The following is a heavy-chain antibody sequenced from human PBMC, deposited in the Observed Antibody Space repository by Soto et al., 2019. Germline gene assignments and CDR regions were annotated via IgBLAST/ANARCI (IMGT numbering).Heavy chain of an antibody. J-gene: IGHJ4*02. D-gene: IGHD1-26*01. V-gene: IGHV4-31*03. CDR2: IYYSGST. CDR3: ARDIEGIDY. Sequence: PSETLSLTCTVSSGSISGGVYYWSWIRQHPGKGLEWIGYIYYSGSTYYNPSLKSRVTISVDTSKNQFSLKLISVTAADTAVYYCARDIEGIDYWGQGTLVTVSS. CDR1: SGSISGGVYY.